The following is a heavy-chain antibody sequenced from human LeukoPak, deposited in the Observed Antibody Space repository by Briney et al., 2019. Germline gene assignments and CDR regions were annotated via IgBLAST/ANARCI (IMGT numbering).Heavy chain of an antibody. Sequence: GGSLRLSCAASGFTVSSNYMTWVRQAPGKGLEWVSVIYSGGSTYYGDSVKGRFTISRDNSKNTPYLQMNSLRAEDTAVYYCARDRRYCSGSSCYSGVDYWGQGTLVTVSS. CDR2: IYSGGST. CDR1: GFTVSSNY. CDR3: ARDRRYCSGSSCYSGVDY. V-gene: IGHV3-53*01. D-gene: IGHD2-15*01. J-gene: IGHJ4*02.